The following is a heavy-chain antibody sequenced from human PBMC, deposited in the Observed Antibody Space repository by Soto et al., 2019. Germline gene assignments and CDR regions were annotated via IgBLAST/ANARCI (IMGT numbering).Heavy chain of an antibody. CDR1: GFSLSSTRMA. D-gene: IGHD6-19*01. V-gene: IGHV2-5*02. Sequence: QITLKESGPTLVKPTQTLTLTCTFSGFSLSSTRMAVGWIRQPPGKALEWLALIYWDDDKGYSPFLKSRLTITNDTSKTQVVLTMSNMDPVDTARYYCAHIVVAGLGYYFDYWGQGTLVTVSS. CDR2: IYWDDDK. CDR3: AHIVVAGLGYYFDY. J-gene: IGHJ4*02.